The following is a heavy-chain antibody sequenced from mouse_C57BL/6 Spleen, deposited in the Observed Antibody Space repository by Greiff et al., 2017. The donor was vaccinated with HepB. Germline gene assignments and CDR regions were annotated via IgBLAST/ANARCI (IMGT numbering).Heavy chain of an antibody. J-gene: IGHJ2*01. D-gene: IGHD3-1*01. Sequence: EVQLQQSGPELVKPGASVKISCKASGYTFTDYYMNWVKQSHGKSLEWIGDINPNNGDTNYNEKFKGKATLTVDKSSSTAYMELSSLTSEDSAVYCCAMRHRDYFDYWGQGTTLTVSS. V-gene: IGHV1-26*01. CDR1: GYTFTDYY. CDR3: AMRHRDYFDY. CDR2: INPNNGDT.